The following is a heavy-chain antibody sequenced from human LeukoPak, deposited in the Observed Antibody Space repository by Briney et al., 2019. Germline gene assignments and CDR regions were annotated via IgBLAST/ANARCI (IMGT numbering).Heavy chain of an antibody. J-gene: IGHJ5*02. CDR2: ISGSGGST. Sequence: GGSLRLSCAASGFAFSSYAMSWARQAPGKGLEWVSAISGSGGSTYYADSVKGRFTISRDNSKNTLYLQMNSLRAEDTAVYYCAKDLDIVVSPFDPWGQGTLVTVSS. D-gene: IGHD2-15*01. CDR3: AKDLDIVVSPFDP. V-gene: IGHV3-23*01. CDR1: GFAFSSYA.